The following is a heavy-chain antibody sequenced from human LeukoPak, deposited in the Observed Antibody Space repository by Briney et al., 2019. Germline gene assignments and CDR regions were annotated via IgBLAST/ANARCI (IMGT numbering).Heavy chain of an antibody. D-gene: IGHD2-2*01. CDR3: ARDRPVTGYCSSTSCYLRAFWFDP. CDR1: GGSISSYY. CDR2: IYPIGST. Sequence: PSETLSLTCTVSGGSISSYYWSWIRQPAGKGLEWIGRIYPIGSTNYNPSLKSRVTMSVDTSKNQFSLKLSSVTAADTAVYYCARDRPVTGYCSSTSCYLRAFWFDPWGQGTLVTVSS. J-gene: IGHJ5*02. V-gene: IGHV4-4*07.